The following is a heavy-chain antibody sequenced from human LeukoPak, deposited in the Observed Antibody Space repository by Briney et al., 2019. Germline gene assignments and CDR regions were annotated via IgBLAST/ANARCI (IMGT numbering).Heavy chain of an antibody. J-gene: IGHJ3*02. V-gene: IGHV3-15*01. Sequence: GGSLRLSCAASGFTFSKVWMSWVRQAPGKGLEWVGRIKGKTDGGATDYAAPVKGRFTILRDDSENTLYLQMNSLETEDTAVYYCTTEYRHSSGWYGAFDIWGQGTWSPSLQ. CDR1: GFTFSKVW. CDR3: TTEYRHSSGWYGAFDI. CDR2: IKGKTDGGAT. D-gene: IGHD6-19*01.